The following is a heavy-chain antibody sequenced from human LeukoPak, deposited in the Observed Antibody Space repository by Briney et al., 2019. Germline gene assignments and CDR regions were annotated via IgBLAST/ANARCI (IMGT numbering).Heavy chain of an antibody. CDR2: ISSNGDRT. D-gene: IGHD4-11*01. CDR1: GFTFTRFA. J-gene: IGHJ4*02. Sequence: PGGSLSLSCAASGFTFTRFAMYWVRQAPGKGLEFVSAISSNGDRTYYARSVKDRFTISRDNAKNTVDLQMGSLRPEDMGVYYCARMDDYTNYYFDYWGQGTVVTVSS. CDR3: ARMDDYTNYYFDY. V-gene: IGHV3-64*01.